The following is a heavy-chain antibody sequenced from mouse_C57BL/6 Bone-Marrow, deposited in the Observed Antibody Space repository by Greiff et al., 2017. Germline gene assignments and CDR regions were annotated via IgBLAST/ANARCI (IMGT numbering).Heavy chain of an antibody. J-gene: IGHJ1*03. CDR3: ARLHYYGSSYDWYFDV. CDR1: GYTFTDYY. D-gene: IGHD1-1*01. Sequence: VQLQQSGPELVKPGASVKISCKASGYTFTDYYMNWVKQSHGKSLEWIGDINPNNGGTSYNQKFKGKATLNVDKSSSTAYMELRSLTSEDSAVYYCARLHYYGSSYDWYFDVWGTGTTVTVSS. V-gene: IGHV1-26*01. CDR2: INPNNGGT.